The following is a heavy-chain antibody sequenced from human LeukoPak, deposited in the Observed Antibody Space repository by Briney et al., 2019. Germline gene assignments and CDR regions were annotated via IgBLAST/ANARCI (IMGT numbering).Heavy chain of an antibody. D-gene: IGHD4-17*01. V-gene: IGHV3-48*03. J-gene: IGHJ4*02. CDR3: ARDGASHPSIYYFDY. CDR1: GFTFSSYE. CDR2: ISSGGGGI. Sequence: AGGSLRLSCAVSGFTFSSYEMNWVRQAPGKGLEWVSYISSGGGGIFYADSVKGRFTISRDNAKNSLHLQMNSLRAEDTAVYYCARDGASHPSIYYFDYWGQGTLVTVSS.